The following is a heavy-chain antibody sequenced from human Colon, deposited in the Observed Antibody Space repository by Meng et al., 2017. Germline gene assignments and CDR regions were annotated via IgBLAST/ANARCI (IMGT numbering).Heavy chain of an antibody. Sequence: QVQLVQSGAEVKKPGASVKVSCKASGYTFTTYGISWMRQAPGQGLEWMGWISTYDDNTNYVEKFRGRVTMTTDTSTNTAYMELRSLRYDDTAVYYCARDNPGDYVWDYWGQGTLVTVSS. CDR1: GYTFTTYG. CDR3: ARDNPGDYVWDY. V-gene: IGHV1-18*01. D-gene: IGHD4-17*01. CDR2: ISTYDDNT. J-gene: IGHJ4*02.